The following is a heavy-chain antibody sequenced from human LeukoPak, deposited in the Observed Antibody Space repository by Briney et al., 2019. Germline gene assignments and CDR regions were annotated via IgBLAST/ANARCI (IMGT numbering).Heavy chain of an antibody. Sequence: GRSLRLSCAASGFTFSSYAMHWVRQAPGKGLEWVAVISYDGSNKYYADSVKGRFTISRDNSKNTLYLQMNSLRAEDTAVYYCARAEEWLYGYWGQGTLVTVSS. V-gene: IGHV3-30-3*01. CDR3: ARAEEWLYGY. J-gene: IGHJ4*02. D-gene: IGHD6-19*01. CDR2: ISYDGSNK. CDR1: GFTFSSYA.